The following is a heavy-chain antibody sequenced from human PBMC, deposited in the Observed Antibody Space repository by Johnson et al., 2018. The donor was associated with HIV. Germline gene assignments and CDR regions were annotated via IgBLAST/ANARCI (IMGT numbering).Heavy chain of an antibody. V-gene: IGHV3-30-3*01. J-gene: IGHJ3*02. CDR2: ISYDGSNK. CDR1: GFTFSSYA. CDR3: ARIVGAHTVDI. Sequence: QVQLVESGGGVVQPGRSLRLSCAASGFTFSSYAMHWVRQAPGKGLEWVAVISYDGSNKYYADSVKGRFTISRDNSKNTLYLQMNSLRAEDTAVYYCARIVGAHTVDIWGQGTMVTVSS. D-gene: IGHD1-26*01.